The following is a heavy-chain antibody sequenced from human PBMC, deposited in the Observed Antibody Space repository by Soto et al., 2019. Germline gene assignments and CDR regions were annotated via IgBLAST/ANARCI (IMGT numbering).Heavy chain of an antibody. J-gene: IGHJ3*02. CDR3: VRPVGVGATNSEGFDI. D-gene: IGHD1-26*01. CDR2: INPNSGGT. Sequence: QVQLVQSGAEVKKPGASVKVSCKASGYTFTGHYMHWVRQAPGQGLEWMGWINPNSGGTVYAQKFQGWVTMTRDTSISTAYMELSRLTSDDTAIYYCVRPVGVGATNSEGFDIWGQGTMVTVSS. V-gene: IGHV1-2*04. CDR1: GYTFTGHY.